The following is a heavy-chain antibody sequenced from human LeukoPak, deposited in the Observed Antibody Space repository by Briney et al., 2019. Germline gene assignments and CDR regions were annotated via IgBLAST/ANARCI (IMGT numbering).Heavy chain of an antibody. D-gene: IGHD2-15*01. CDR2: IYPGDSDT. CDR3: ARLRYCSGGSCYSFDY. J-gene: IGHJ4*02. Sequence: GESLKISCKGSGYSFTSYWIGWVRQMPGKGLEWMGIIYPGDSDTRYSPSFQGQVTTSADKSISTAYLQWSSLKASDTAMYYCARLRYCSGGSCYSFDYWGQGTLVTVSS. CDR1: GYSFTSYW. V-gene: IGHV5-51*01.